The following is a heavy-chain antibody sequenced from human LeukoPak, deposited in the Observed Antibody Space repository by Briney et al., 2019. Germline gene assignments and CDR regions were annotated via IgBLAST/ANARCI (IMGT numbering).Heavy chain of an antibody. D-gene: IGHD2-2*03. J-gene: IGHJ6*02. V-gene: IGHV4-34*01. CDR3: ASWMTPLGMDV. CDR2: INHSGST. Sequence: PSETLSLTCAVYGGSFSGYYWSWIRQPPGKGLEWIGEINHSGSTNYNPSLKSRVTISVDTSKNQFSLKLSSVTAADTAVYYCASWMTPLGMDVWGQGTTVTVSS. CDR1: GGSFSGYY.